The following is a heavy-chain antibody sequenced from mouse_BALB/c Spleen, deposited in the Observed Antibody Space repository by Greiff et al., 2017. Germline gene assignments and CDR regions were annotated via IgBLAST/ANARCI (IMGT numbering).Heavy chain of an antibody. V-gene: IGHV14-3*02. J-gene: IGHJ2*01. CDR2: IDPANGNT. CDR1: GFNIKDTY. Sequence: DVHLVESGAELVKPGASVKLSCTASGFNIKDTYMHWVKQRPEQGLEWIGRIDPANGNTKYDPKFQGKATITADTSSNTAYLQLSSLTSEDTAVYYCARHYYGSSYDDYWGQGTTLTVSS. CDR3: ARHYYGSSYDDY. D-gene: IGHD1-1*01.